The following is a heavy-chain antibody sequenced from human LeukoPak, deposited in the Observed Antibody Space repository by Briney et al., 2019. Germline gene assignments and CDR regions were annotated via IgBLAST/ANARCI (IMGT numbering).Heavy chain of an antibody. Sequence: PGGSLRLSCAASGFTFSSYGMHWVRQAPGKGLEWVAVIWYDGSNKYYADSVKGRFTISRDNSKNTLYLQMNSLRAEDTAVYYCARDRGFGEPISYGMDAWGKGTTVTVSS. D-gene: IGHD3-10*01. CDR3: ARDRGFGEPISYGMDA. V-gene: IGHV3-33*01. J-gene: IGHJ6*04. CDR2: IWYDGSNK. CDR1: GFTFSSYG.